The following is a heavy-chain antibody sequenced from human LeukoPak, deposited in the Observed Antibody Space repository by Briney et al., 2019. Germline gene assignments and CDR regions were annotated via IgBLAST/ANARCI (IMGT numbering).Heavy chain of an antibody. CDR2: INEDGSEK. D-gene: IGHD1-26*01. V-gene: IGHV3-7*01. J-gene: IGHJ6*02. CDR3: ARELGSYEGGYYGMDV. CDR1: GFTFSSYA. Sequence: GGSLRLSCVVSGFTFSSYAMSWVRQAPGKGLEWVANINEDGSEKNYVESLKGRFTISRDNAKNSLYLQMNSLRAEDTALYYCARELGSYEGGYYGMDVWGQGTTVTVSS.